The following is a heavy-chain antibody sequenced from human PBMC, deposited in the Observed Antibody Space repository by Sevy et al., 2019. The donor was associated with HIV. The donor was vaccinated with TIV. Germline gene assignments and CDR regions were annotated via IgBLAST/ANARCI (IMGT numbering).Heavy chain of an antibody. Sequence: GGSLRLSCTVSGFIFSNFAMHWVRQAPGKGLEWVAVTSHDGSHKYYADSVKGRFTVSRDNSRNILSLEMNSLRRDDTAVYYCARGENDDEFFQYWGQGTLVTVSS. J-gene: IGHJ1*01. V-gene: IGHV3-30*04. D-gene: IGHD1-26*01. CDR2: TSHDGSHK. CDR3: ARGENDDEFFQY. CDR1: GFIFSNFA.